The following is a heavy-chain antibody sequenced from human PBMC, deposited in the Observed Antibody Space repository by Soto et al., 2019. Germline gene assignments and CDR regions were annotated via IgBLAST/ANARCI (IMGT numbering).Heavy chain of an antibody. J-gene: IGHJ4*02. CDR2: ISWNSGTT. CDR1: GFTFDDYA. D-gene: IGHD2-2*01. V-gene: IGHV3-9*01. Sequence: EVPLVESGGGLVQPGRSLRLSCAASGFTFDDYAMHWVRQAPGKGLEWVSGISWNSGTTGYADSVKGRFTISRDNAKNSLYLQMNSLRAEDTALYYCAKDIQLLFTYYFDYWGQGTLVTVSS. CDR3: AKDIQLLFTYYFDY.